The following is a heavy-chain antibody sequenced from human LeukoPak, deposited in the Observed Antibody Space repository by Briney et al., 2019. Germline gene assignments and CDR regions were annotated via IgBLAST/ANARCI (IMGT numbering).Heavy chain of an antibody. CDR2: MSYDGNNR. V-gene: IGHV3-30*18. Sequence: GGSLRLSCAASGFTFTSYGMHWVRQAPGKGLEWVAVMSYDGNNRFYADSVKGRFTISRDSSKDTLYLQMNSLRVEDTAVYYCAKDRCSGGGCYSWDDYWGQGTLVTVSS. CDR1: GFTFTSYG. J-gene: IGHJ4*02. D-gene: IGHD2-15*01. CDR3: AKDRCSGGGCYSWDDY.